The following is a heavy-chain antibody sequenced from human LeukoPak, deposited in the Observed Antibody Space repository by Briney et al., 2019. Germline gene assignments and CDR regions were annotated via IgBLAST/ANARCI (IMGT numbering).Heavy chain of an antibody. V-gene: IGHV4-4*02. J-gene: IGHJ4*02. CDR3: ATYFYGEYGSYYFDY. D-gene: IGHD4-17*01. CDR1: GGSISSSNW. Sequence: PSGTLSLTCAVSGGSISSSNWWSWVRQPPGKGLEWIGEIYHSGTTNYNPSLQSRVTMSVDKSKNQFSLKLSPVAAADTAVYYCATYFYGEYGSYYFDYWGQGTLVTVSS. CDR2: IYHSGTT.